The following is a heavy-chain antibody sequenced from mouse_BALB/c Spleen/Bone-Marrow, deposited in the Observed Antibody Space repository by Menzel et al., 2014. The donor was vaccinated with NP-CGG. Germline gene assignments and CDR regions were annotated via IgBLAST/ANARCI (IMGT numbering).Heavy chain of an antibody. J-gene: IGHJ3*01. D-gene: IGHD1-1*01. CDR3: ARQGYYGSSWFAY. V-gene: IGHV5-2*01. CDR1: EYEFPSHD. CDR2: INSDGGST. Sequence: EVKLVESGGGLEQPGESLKLSCESNEYEFPSHDMSWVRKTPEKRLELVAAINSDGGSTFYPDTMERRFIISRDNTKKTLYLQMSSLRSEDTSLYYCARQGYYGSSWFAYWCQGTLVTVSA.